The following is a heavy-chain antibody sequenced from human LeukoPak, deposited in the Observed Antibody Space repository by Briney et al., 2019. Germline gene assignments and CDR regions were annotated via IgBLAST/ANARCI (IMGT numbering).Heavy chain of an antibody. CDR1: GFTFSSYA. D-gene: IGHD4-11*01. J-gene: IGHJ6*03. V-gene: IGHV3-30-3*01. Sequence: GGSLRLSCAASGFTFSSYAMHWVRQAPGKGLEWVAVISYDGSNKYYADSVKGRFTISRDNSKNTLYLQMNSLRAEDTAVYYCARAPYSHGILYYYYYMDVWGKGTTVTVSS. CDR3: ARAPYSHGILYYYYYMDV. CDR2: ISYDGSNK.